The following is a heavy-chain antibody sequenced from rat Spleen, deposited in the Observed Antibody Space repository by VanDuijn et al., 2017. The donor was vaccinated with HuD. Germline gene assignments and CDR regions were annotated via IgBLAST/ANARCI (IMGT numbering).Heavy chain of an antibody. CDR2: ITNSCGST. Sequence: EVQLVESGGGLVQPGRSLKLSCAASGFTFSNYYMAWVRQAPTKGLEWVASITNSCGSTYYPDSVKGRFTISRDNAKSTLYLQMDSLRSEDTAPYYCTPDGFGANWFAYWGQGTLVTVSS. J-gene: IGHJ3*01. CDR3: TPDGFGANWFAY. V-gene: IGHV5S23*01. D-gene: IGHD1-6*01. CDR1: GFTFSNYY.